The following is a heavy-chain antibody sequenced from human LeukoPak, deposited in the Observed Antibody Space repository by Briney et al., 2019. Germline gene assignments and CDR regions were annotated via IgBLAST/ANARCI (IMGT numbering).Heavy chain of an antibody. D-gene: IGHD3-10*01. CDR2: IWSDATNQ. J-gene: IGHJ4*02. CDR1: GFTLSHYG. Sequence: GGSLRLSCEASGFTLSHYGMHWIRQAPGKGLEWVAVIWSDATNQYYADSVKGRFTISRDNFKRTVPLEMNSLRAEDTAVYYCAKAAQREFEDSHSPEYGGQGSLVIVSS. CDR3: AKAAQREFEDSHSPEY. V-gene: IGHV3-33*06.